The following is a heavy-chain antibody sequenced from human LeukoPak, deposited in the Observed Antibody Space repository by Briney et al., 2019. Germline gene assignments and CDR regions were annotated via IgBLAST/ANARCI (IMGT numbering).Heavy chain of an antibody. CDR3: ARDREAARPSWFDP. J-gene: IGHJ5*02. V-gene: IGHV1-2*02. CDR2: INPNSGGT. Sequence: ASVKVSCKASGYTFTGYYMHWVRQAPGQGLEWMGWINPNSGGTNYAQKFQGRVTMARDTSISTAYMELSRLRSDDTAVYYCARDREAARPSWFDPWGQGTLVTVSS. D-gene: IGHD6-6*01. CDR1: GYTFTGYY.